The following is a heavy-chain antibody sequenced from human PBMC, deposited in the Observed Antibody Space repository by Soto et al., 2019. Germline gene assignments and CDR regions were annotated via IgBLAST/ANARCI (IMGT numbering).Heavy chain of an antibody. Sequence: SETLSLTCTVSGGSISSYYWSWIRQPPGKGLEWIGYIYYSGSTNYNPSLKSRVTISVDTSKNQFSLKLSSVTAADTAVYYCAREGSGYDLIVDYWGQGTLVTVSS. V-gene: IGHV4-59*01. D-gene: IGHD5-12*01. J-gene: IGHJ4*02. CDR3: AREGSGYDLIVDY. CDR2: IYYSGST. CDR1: GGSISSYY.